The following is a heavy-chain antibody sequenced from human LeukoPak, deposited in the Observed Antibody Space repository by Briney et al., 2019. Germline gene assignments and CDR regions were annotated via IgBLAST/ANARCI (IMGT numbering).Heavy chain of an antibody. Sequence: GGSLRLSCAASGFTFSSYAMSWVRQAPGKGLEWVSAIRGSGGSTYYADSVKGRFTISRDNSKNTLYLQMNRLRAEDTAVYYCAEDNQARSGYSRSWFWYLRGCCSDYWGQGTLVTVSS. CDR3: AEDNQARSGYSRSWFWYLRGCCSDY. CDR2: IRGSGGST. J-gene: IGHJ4*02. CDR1: GFTFSSYA. V-gene: IGHV3-23*01. D-gene: IGHD6-13*01.